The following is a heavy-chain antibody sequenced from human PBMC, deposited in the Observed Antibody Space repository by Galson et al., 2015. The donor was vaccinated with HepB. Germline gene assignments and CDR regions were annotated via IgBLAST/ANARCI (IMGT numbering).Heavy chain of an antibody. Sequence: SETLSLTCTVSGGSIGSYYWSWIRQPPGKGLEWIGYIHYSGSTNFNPSLKSRVTISVDTSKSQFSLRLSSVTAADTAVYYCARERGTTVVSPYVDYWGQGTLVIVSS. CDR1: GGSIGSYY. CDR3: ARERGTTVVSPYVDY. V-gene: IGHV4-59*01. J-gene: IGHJ4*02. CDR2: IHYSGST. D-gene: IGHD4-23*01.